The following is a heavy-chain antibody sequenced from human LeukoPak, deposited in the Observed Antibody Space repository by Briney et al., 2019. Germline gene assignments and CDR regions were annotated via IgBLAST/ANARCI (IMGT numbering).Heavy chain of an antibody. CDR1: GDSLTDLS. CDR2: SDLEDVET. V-gene: IGHV1-24*01. CDR3: ATGASTAMRGLDV. D-gene: IGHD2-2*01. J-gene: IGHJ6*02. Sequence: ASVKVSCKVSGDSLTDLSMHWVRQAPGKGPEWMGGSDLEDVETVYAQKFEDRLTVTEDTSTGTAYMELRSLTSEDTALYYCATGASTAMRGLDVWGQGTTVTVSS.